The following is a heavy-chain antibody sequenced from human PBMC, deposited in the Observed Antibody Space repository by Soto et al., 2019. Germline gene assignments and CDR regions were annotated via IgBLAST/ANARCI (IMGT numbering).Heavy chain of an antibody. V-gene: IGHV4-31*03. D-gene: IGHD5-18*01. J-gene: IGHJ4*02. CDR3: ARDSYSYGYPSHLTFER. CDR2: LHFSGST. CDR1: GDSLNIQNDY. Sequence: SLTCTSSGDSLNIQNDYWTWIRHLPGKGLQWIGYLHFSGSTYYNPSLESRVSISTDTAKTQFSLELTSVTVAETAVYYCARDSYSYGYPSHLTFERWGEGILVTVSS.